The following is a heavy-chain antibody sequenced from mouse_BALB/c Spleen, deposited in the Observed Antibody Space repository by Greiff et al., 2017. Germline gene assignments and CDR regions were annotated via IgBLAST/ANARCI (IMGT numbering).Heavy chain of an antibody. CDR1: GFSLTSYG. Sequence: QVHVKQSGPGLVAPSQSLSITCTVSGFSLTSYGVHWVRQPPGKGLEWLGVIWAGGSTNYNSALMSRLSISKDNSKSQVFLKMNSLQTDDTAMYYCARAYGYVGYFDYWGQGTTLTVSS. CDR2: IWAGGST. J-gene: IGHJ2*01. D-gene: IGHD1-2*01. V-gene: IGHV2-9*02. CDR3: ARAYGYVGYFDY.